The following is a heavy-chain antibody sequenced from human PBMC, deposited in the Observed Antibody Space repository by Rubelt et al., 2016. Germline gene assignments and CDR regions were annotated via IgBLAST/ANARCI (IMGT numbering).Heavy chain of an antibody. CDR3: AGDGLGGYKWN. Sequence: QLQLQESGPGLVKPSETLSLTCTVSGGSISSSSYYWAWIRQPPGKGLEWIATIYHSGSTYYKLWCESRVAESLTRSSDRCSLKLAAVAAADAGVYYCAGDGLGGYKWNWGQGTIVTVSS. CDR2: IYHSGST. J-gene: IGHJ4*02. V-gene: IGHV4-39*07. CDR1: GGSISSSSYY. D-gene: IGHD5-24*01.